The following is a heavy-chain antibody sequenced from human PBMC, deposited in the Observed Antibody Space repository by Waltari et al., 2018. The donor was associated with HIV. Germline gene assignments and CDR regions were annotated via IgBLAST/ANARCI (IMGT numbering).Heavy chain of an antibody. CDR3: ARGFGCGGDCYYFDY. Sequence: EVQLVESGGGLIQPGGSLRLSCAASGFRVSSNYMSRVRQAPGKGLEWVSVIYSGGSTYYADSVKGRFTISRDNSKNTLYLQMNSLRAEDTAVYYCARGFGCGGDCYYFDYWGQGTLVTVSS. CDR1: GFRVSSNY. V-gene: IGHV3-53*01. D-gene: IGHD2-21*02. CDR2: IYSGGST. J-gene: IGHJ4*02.